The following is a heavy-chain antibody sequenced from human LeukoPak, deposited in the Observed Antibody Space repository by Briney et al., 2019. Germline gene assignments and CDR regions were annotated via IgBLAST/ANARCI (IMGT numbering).Heavy chain of an antibody. D-gene: IGHD6-13*01. CDR3: ARVSAAAGTNWFDP. Sequence: SQTLSLTCAISGDSVSSNSAAWNWIRQSPSRGLEWLERTYSRSKWYNDYAVSVKSRITINPDTSKNQFSLQLNSVTPEDTAVYYCARVSAAAGTNWFDPWGQGTLVTVSS. CDR2: TYSRSKWYN. V-gene: IGHV6-1*01. J-gene: IGHJ5*02. CDR1: GDSVSSNSAA.